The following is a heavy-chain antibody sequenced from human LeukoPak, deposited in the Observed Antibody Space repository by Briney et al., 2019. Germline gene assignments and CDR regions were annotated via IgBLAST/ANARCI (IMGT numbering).Heavy chain of an antibody. J-gene: IGHJ4*02. CDR2: ISYDGGNK. CDR3: AKDFAGAVADL. Sequence: GGSLRLSCAASGFTFSSYGMHWVRQAPGKGLEWVAVISYDGGNKYYADSVKGRFTISRDNSMNTLYLQMNSLRAEDTAVYYCAKDFAGAVADLWGQGTLVTVSS. D-gene: IGHD6-19*01. V-gene: IGHV3-30*18. CDR1: GFTFSSYG.